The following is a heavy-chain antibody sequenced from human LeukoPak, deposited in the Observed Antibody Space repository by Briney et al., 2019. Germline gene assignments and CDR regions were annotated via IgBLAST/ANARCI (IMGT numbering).Heavy chain of an antibody. CDR2: ISWDGGST. Sequence: GGSLRLSCAASGFTFDVYTMHWVRQAPGKGLEWVSLISWDGGSTYYADSVKGRFTISRDNSKNSLYLQMNSLRTEDTALYYCAKDIASSYSSGWEERYFDYWGQGTLVTVSS. D-gene: IGHD6-19*01. CDR1: GFTFDVYT. CDR3: AKDIASSYSSGWEERYFDY. V-gene: IGHV3-43*01. J-gene: IGHJ4*02.